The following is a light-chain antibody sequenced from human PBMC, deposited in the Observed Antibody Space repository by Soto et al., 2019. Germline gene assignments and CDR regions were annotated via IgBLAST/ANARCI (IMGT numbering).Light chain of an antibody. V-gene: IGKV3-11*01. CDR3: QQRTDWPT. Sequence: EIVLTQSPGTLSLSPGESATLSCRASQSASHFLAWYQQKPGQAPRLLIYDTSSRATGIPGRFSGSGSGTDFTLTIDSLEPEDSAVYYCQQRTDWPTFGGGTKVEI. J-gene: IGKJ4*01. CDR1: QSASHF. CDR2: DTS.